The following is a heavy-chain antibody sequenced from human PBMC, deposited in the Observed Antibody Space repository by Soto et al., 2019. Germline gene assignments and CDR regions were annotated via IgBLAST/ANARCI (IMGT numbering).Heavy chain of an antibody. J-gene: IGHJ6*02. CDR3: ATPPMASDYYYGMDV. D-gene: IGHD2-8*01. CDR2: IYPGYSDT. V-gene: IGHV5-51*01. CDR1: GYSFTSYW. Sequence: PGESLKTSCKGSGYSFTSYWIGWVRQMPGKGLEWMGIIYPGYSDTRYSPSFQGQVTISADKSITTAYLQWSSLKASDTAMYYCATPPMASDYYYGMDVWGQGTTVTVSS.